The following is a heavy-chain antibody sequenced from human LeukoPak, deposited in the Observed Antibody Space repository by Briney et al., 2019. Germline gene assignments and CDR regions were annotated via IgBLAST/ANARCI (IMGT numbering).Heavy chain of an antibody. Sequence: SETLSLTCTVSGGSISSYYWSWIRQPAGKGLEWIGRIYTSGSTNYNPSLKSRVTMSVDTSKNQFSLKLSSVTAADTAVYYCARVCRGEMATSWCAFDIWGQGTMVTVSS. J-gene: IGHJ3*02. D-gene: IGHD5-24*01. CDR1: GGSISSYY. CDR2: IYTSGST. CDR3: ARVCRGEMATSWCAFDI. V-gene: IGHV4-4*07.